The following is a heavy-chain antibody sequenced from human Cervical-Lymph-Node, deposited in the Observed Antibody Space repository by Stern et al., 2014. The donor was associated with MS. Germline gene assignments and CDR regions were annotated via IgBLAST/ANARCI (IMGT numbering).Heavy chain of an antibody. CDR3: TTLSGSFKLDY. V-gene: IGHV3-15*01. Sequence: EMQLVESGGGLVKPGGSLRLSCAASGFTFNNAWMSWVRQAPGKGLEWVGRIRSKTDGGTTDYAAPLKGRFTISRDDSKNTLYLQMNSLKTEDTAVYYCTTLSGSFKLDYWGQGTLVTVSS. CDR2: IRSKTDGGTT. J-gene: IGHJ4*02. D-gene: IGHD1-26*01. CDR1: GFTFNNAW.